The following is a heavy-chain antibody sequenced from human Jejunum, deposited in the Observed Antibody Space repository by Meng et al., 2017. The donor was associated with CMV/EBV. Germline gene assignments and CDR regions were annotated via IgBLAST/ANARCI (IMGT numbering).Heavy chain of an antibody. CDR3: ARDGEGRWLQLGC. Sequence: SGHSISGGGYFWGWVRQPPGKGLEWIGSIDYSGTTRYNPSLGSRVVISVDTSMNQLTLRLDSVTAADTAVYYCARDGEGRWLQLGCWGQGTLVTVSS. CDR1: GHSISGGGYF. CDR2: IDYSGTT. D-gene: IGHD5-24*01. V-gene: IGHV4-39*06. J-gene: IGHJ4*02.